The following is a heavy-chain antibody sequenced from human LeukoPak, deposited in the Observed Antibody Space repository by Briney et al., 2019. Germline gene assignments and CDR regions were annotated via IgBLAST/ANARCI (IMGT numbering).Heavy chain of an antibody. V-gene: IGHV3-48*02. Sequence: GGSLRLSCAASGFTFSGYSMSWVRQAPGKGLVWLSYISSSSNGIYYADSVKGRFTISRDNAKSTLYLQMNSLRDDDTAVYYCARDRYYAFDIWGQGTMVTVSS. J-gene: IGHJ3*02. CDR1: GFTFSGYS. D-gene: IGHD3-9*01. CDR2: ISSSSNGI. CDR3: ARDRYYAFDI.